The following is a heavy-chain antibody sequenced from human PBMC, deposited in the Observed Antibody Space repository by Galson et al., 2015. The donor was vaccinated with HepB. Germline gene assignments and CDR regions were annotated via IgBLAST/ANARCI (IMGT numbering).Heavy chain of an antibody. Sequence: SLRLSCAASGFTLSSYAMNWVRQAQGKGLEWVSTITSDGTTYYADSVKGRFTISRDNSKNTLYLQMSSLKAEDSAVYHCAKVHWSGDLRYFDYWGQRTLATVSS. V-gene: IGHV3-23*01. CDR3: AKVHWSGDLRYFDY. J-gene: IGHJ4*02. CDR2: ITSDGTT. CDR1: GFTLSSYA. D-gene: IGHD3-10*01.